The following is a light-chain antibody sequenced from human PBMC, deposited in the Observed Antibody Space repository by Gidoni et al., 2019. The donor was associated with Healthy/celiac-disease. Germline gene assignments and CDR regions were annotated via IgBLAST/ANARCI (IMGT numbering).Light chain of an antibody. Sequence: ATLSCRASQSVSGYLAWYQQKPGQAPRLLIYDASNRATGIPARFSGSGSGTDFTLTSSSLEPEDFAVYYCQQRSNWSYTFGQGTKLETK. CDR1: QSVSGY. J-gene: IGKJ2*01. CDR3: QQRSNWSYT. CDR2: DAS. V-gene: IGKV3-11*01.